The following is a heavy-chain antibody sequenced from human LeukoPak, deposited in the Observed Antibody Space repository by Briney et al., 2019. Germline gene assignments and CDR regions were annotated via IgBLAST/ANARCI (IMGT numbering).Heavy chain of an antibody. D-gene: IGHD2-2*01. CDR3: ARSFSLVVPAAMGY. CDR1: GYTSTGYY. V-gene: IGHV1-2*02. Sequence: GASVKVSCKASGYTSTGYYMPWVRQAPGPGLEWMGWINPNSGGANYDQKFQGRVTMTRDTSISTAYTELSRLRSDDTAVYYCARSFSLVVPAAMGYWGQGTLVTVSS. J-gene: IGHJ4*02. CDR2: INPNSGGA.